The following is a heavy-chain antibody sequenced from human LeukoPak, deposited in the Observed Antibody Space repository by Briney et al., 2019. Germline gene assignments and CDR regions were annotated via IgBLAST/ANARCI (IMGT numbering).Heavy chain of an antibody. V-gene: IGHV3-48*01. D-gene: IGHD3-22*01. CDR2: ISTSSGVI. CDR1: GFTFSDYG. Sequence: PGGSLRLSCAAYGFTFSDYGMNWVRQAPGKGLEWVSYISTSSGVIYDADSVKGRFTISRDNAKNSLYLQMNSLRVEDTAVYYCAKVGSGYYDHLDFWGQGILVTVSS. J-gene: IGHJ4*02. CDR3: AKVGSGYYDHLDF.